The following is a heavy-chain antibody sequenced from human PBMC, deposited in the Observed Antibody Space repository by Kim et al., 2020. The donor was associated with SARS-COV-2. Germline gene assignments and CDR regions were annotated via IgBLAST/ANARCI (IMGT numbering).Heavy chain of an antibody. CDR1: GFTFSSYW. Sequence: GGSLRLSCAASGFTFSSYWMSWVRPAPGKGLEWVANIKQDGSEKYYVDSVKGRFTISRDNAKNSLYLQMNSLRAEDTAVYYCARDPAAVGATYFDYWGQGTLVTVSS. J-gene: IGHJ4*02. CDR3: ARDPAAVGATYFDY. D-gene: IGHD1-26*01. V-gene: IGHV3-7*01. CDR2: IKQDGSEK.